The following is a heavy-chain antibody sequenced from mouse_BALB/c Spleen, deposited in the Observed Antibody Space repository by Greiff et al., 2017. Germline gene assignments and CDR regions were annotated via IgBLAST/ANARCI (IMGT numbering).Heavy chain of an antibody. V-gene: IGHV1-4*02. D-gene: IGHD1-1*02. CDR3: ARSGGKCYYFDY. J-gene: IGHJ2*01. CDR2: INPSSGYT. Sequence: QVQLQQSAAELARPGASVKMSCKASGYTFTSYTMHWVKQRPGQGLEWIGYINPSSGYTEYNQKFKDKTTLTADKSSSTAYMQLSSLTSEDSAVYYCARSGGKCYYFDYRGQGTTLTVSS. CDR1: GYTFTSYT.